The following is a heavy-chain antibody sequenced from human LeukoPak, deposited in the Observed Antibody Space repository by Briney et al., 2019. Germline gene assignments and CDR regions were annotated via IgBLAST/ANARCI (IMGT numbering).Heavy chain of an antibody. J-gene: IGHJ4*02. D-gene: IGHD2-2*01. Sequence: SCKVSGYTLTELSMHWVRQAPGKGLEWVSSISSRSNYIYYADSVKGRFTISRDNAKNSLYLQTNSLRAEDTAVYYCARICSTTSCYVDYWGQGTLVTVSS. CDR2: ISSRSNYI. CDR1: GYTLTELS. CDR3: ARICSTTSCYVDY. V-gene: IGHV3-21*01.